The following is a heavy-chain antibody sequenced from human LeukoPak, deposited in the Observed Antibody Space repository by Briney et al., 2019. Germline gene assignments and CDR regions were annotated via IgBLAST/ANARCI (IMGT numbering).Heavy chain of an antibody. CDR2: INAGNGNT. CDR1: GYTFTSYA. Sequence: ASVKVSCKASGYTFTSYAMHWVRQAPGQRLEWMGWINAGNGNTKYSQEFQGRVTITRDTSASTAYMELSSLRSEDMAVYYCARDYRPLWFGGLSQSGYYYYMDVWGKGTTVTVSS. CDR3: ARDYRPLWFGGLSQSGYYYYMDV. J-gene: IGHJ6*03. D-gene: IGHD3-10*01. V-gene: IGHV1-3*03.